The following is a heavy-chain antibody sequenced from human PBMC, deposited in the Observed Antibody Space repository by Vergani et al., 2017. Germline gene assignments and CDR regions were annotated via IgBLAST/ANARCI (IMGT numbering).Heavy chain of an antibody. CDR2: IQFDGINQ. V-gene: IGHV3-30*02. J-gene: IGHJ4*02. D-gene: IGHD3-16*01. CDR3: AKHFRGWGIDY. CDR1: GFPLRNYD. Sequence: QVQLVESGGGVVQRGGSLRLSCATSGFPLRNYDMQWIRQGPGKGLEFVAFIQFDGINQYYADSVKGRFTLSRDFSKNTLYLQMNSLRTDDTATYYCAKHFRGWGIDYWGQGTQVIVSS.